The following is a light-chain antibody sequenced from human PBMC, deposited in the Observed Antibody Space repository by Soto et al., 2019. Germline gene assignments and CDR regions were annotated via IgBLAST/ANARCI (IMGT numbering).Light chain of an antibody. CDR3: AAWDDSLNGAYV. Sequence: QSVLTQPPSASGTPGQRVTISCSGSSSNIGSHTVNWYQQLPGTAPKLLIYSNNQRPSEVPDRFSGSKSGTSASLAIGGLQSEDEADYYCAAWDDSLNGAYVFGTGTKLTVL. J-gene: IGLJ1*01. V-gene: IGLV1-44*01. CDR1: SSNIGSHT. CDR2: SNN.